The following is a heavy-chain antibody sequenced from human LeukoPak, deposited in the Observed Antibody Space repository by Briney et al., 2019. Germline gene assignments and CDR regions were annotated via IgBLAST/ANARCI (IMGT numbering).Heavy chain of an antibody. CDR2: IKQDGSEK. J-gene: IGHJ4*02. D-gene: IGHD6-19*01. CDR3: ARDLGYSSGWPLLY. CDR1: GFTFSHYW. V-gene: IGHV3-7*01. Sequence: GGSLRLSCAASGFTFSHYWMTWVRQAPARGLEWVANIKQDGSEKYYVDSVKGRFTISRDNAKNSLYLQMNSLRADDTAVYYCARDLGYSSGWPLLYWGQGTLVTVSS.